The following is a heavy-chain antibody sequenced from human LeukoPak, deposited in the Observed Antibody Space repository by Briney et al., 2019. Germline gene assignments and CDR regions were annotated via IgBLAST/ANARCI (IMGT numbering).Heavy chain of an antibody. CDR1: GYSISSGYY. V-gene: IGHV4-38-2*02. Sequence: SETLSLTCTVSGYSISSGYYWGWIRQPPGKGLEWIGSIYHSGSTYYNPSLKSRVTISVDTSKNQFSLKLSSVTAADTAVYYCARHQPGMDYDILTGYPRVWFDPWGQGTLVTVSS. D-gene: IGHD3-9*01. CDR3: ARHQPGMDYDILTGYPRVWFDP. J-gene: IGHJ5*02. CDR2: IYHSGST.